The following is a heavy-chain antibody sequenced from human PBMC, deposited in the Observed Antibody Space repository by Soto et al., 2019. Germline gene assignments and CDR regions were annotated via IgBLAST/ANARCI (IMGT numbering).Heavy chain of an antibody. V-gene: IGHV3-30*18. CDR3: AKHSTVVEWDHTGGYFDY. CDR2: ISYDGSNK. CDR1: GFTFISYG. Sequence: PGGSLRLSCAASGFTFISYGMHWVLQAPCKGLEWVAVISYDGSNKYYADSVKGRFTISRDNSKNTLYLQMNSLRAEDTAVYYCAKHSTVVEWDHTGGYFDYWGQGTLVTVSS. D-gene: IGHD1-26*01. J-gene: IGHJ4*02.